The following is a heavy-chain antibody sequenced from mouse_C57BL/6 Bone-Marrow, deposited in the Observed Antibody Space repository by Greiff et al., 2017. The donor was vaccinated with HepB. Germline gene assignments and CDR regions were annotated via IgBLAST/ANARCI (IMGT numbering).Heavy chain of an antibody. Sequence: EVKLVESGGGLVKPGGSLKLSCAASGFTFSDYGMHWVRQAPEKGLEWVAYISSGSSTIYYADTVKGRFTISRANAKNTLFLQMTSLRSEDTAMYYCARGPYGSSYWYFDVWGTGTTVTVSS. D-gene: IGHD1-1*01. J-gene: IGHJ1*03. V-gene: IGHV5-17*01. CDR2: ISSGSSTI. CDR3: ARGPYGSSYWYFDV. CDR1: GFTFSDYG.